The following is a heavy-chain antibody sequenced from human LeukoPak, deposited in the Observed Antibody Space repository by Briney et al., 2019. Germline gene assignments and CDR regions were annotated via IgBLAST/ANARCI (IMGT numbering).Heavy chain of an antibody. CDR1: GGSISSYY. Sequence: SESLSLTCTVSGGSISSYYWSWIRQPAGKGLEWIGRIYTSGSTNYNPSLKSRVTISVDTSKNQFSLNLSSVTAADTAVYYCARESSGSYYNPQGYMDVWGKGTTVTVSS. J-gene: IGHJ6*03. V-gene: IGHV4-4*07. D-gene: IGHD3-10*01. CDR2: IYTSGST. CDR3: ARESSGSYYNPQGYMDV.